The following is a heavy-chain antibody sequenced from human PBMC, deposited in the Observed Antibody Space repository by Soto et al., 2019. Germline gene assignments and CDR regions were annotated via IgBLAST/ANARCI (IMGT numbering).Heavy chain of an antibody. V-gene: IGHV4-61*01. CDR2: IYYSGST. D-gene: IGHD5-18*01. CDR3: AREGGYSYGGGMDV. Sequence: PFEILCVRWTVAGGSVSGVSYYWSRIRQPPGKGLEWIGYIYYSGSTNYNPSLKSRVTISVDTSKNQFSLKLSSVTAADTAVYYCAREGGYSYGGGMDVWGQGTTVTVSS. J-gene: IGHJ6*02. CDR1: GGSVSGVSYY.